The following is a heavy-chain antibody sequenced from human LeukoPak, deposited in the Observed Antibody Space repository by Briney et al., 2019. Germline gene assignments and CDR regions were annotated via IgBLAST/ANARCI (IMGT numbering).Heavy chain of an antibody. Sequence: GASVKVSCKASGYTFSDYYIHWVRQAPGQGLEWMGWINPNSGGTDYAQKFQARVTMTRDTSINTAYMDLSRLTSDDTAVYYCARAYCSTTTCPRGYYHYSVDVWGKGTTVTVSS. D-gene: IGHD2-2*01. J-gene: IGHJ6*03. CDR1: GYTFSDYY. CDR3: ARAYCSTTTCPRGYYHYSVDV. CDR2: INPNSGGT. V-gene: IGHV1-2*02.